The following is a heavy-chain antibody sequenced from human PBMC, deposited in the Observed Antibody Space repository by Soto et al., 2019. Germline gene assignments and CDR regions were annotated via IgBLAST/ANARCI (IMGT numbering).Heavy chain of an antibody. D-gene: IGHD3-22*01. CDR3: ARAPSYYYDSSGYYWA. CDR2: IWYDGSNK. Sequence: GSLRLSCAASGFTFSSYGMHWVRQAPGKGLEWVAVIWYDGSNKYYADSVKGRFTISRDNSKNTLYLQMNSLRAEDTAVYYCARAPSYYYDSSGYYWAWGQGTLVTVSS. CDR1: GFTFSSYG. V-gene: IGHV3-33*01. J-gene: IGHJ5*02.